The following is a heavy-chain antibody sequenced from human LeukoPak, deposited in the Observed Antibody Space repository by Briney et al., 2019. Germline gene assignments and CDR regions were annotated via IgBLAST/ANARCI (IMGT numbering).Heavy chain of an antibody. J-gene: IGHJ4*02. CDR2: IYPGDSDT. CDR3: ATYSSGMAYDYFDY. D-gene: IGHD3-10*01. CDR1: GYSFTSYW. Sequence: GESLRISCKGSGYSFTSYWIGWVRQMPGKGLEWMGIIYPGDSDTKYSPSFQGQVTISADKSINTAYLQWSSLKASDTAMYYCATYSSGMAYDYFDYWGQGTLVTVSS. V-gene: IGHV5-51*01.